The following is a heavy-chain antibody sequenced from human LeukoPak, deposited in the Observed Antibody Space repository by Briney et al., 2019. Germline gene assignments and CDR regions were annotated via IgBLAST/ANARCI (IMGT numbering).Heavy chain of an antibody. J-gene: IGHJ3*02. Sequence: PGGSLRLSCAASGFTFSSYEMNWVRQAPGKGLEWVSYISSSGSTIYYADSVKGRFTISRDNAKNSLYLQMNSLRAGDTAVYYCARVLRYDNSGHDSFDIWGQGTMVTVSS. CDR3: ARVLRYDNSGHDSFDI. D-gene: IGHD3-22*01. CDR1: GFTFSSYE. V-gene: IGHV3-48*03. CDR2: ISSSGSTI.